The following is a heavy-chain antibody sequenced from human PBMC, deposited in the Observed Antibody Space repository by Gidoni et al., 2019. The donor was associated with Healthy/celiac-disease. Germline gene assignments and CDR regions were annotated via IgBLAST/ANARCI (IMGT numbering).Heavy chain of an antibody. CDR3: ARDRTPLTWIQPYYYYGMDV. D-gene: IGHD5-18*01. J-gene: IGHJ6*02. Sequence: QVQLVEPGGGLVKPGGPLRLSCAASGFPLRAYYMRWIRQAPGKGLEWVSYLSSSGSTIYYADSVKGRFTISMDNAKNSLYLQMNSLRAEDTAVYYCARDRTPLTWIQPYYYYGMDVWGQGTTVTVSS. V-gene: IGHV3-11*01. CDR2: LSSSGSTI. CDR1: GFPLRAYY.